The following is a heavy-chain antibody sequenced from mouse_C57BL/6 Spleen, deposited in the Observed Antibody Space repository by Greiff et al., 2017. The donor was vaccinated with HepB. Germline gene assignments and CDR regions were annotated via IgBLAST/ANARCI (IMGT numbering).Heavy chain of an antibody. V-gene: IGHV1-53*01. J-gene: IGHJ1*03. D-gene: IGHD3-1*01. Sequence: QVQLQQPGPELVKPGASVKLSCKASGYTFTSYWMHWVKQRPGQGLEWIGNINPSNGGTNYNEKFESKATLTVDKSSSTAYMQLSSLTSEDSAVYYCARSIPSESYWYFDVWGTGTTVTVSS. CDR3: ARSIPSESYWYFDV. CDR1: GYTFTSYW. CDR2: INPSNGGT.